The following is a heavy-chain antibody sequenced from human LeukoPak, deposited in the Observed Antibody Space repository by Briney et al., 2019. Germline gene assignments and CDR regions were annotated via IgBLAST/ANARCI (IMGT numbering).Heavy chain of an antibody. D-gene: IGHD3-10*01. CDR3: ARARWFGELLYNYYYYYMDV. J-gene: IGHJ6*03. V-gene: IGHV1-18*01. Sequence: ASVKVSCKASGYTFTSYGISWVRQAPGQGLEWMGWISAYNGNTNYAQKLQGRVTMTTDTSTSTAYMELRSLRSEDTAVYYCARARWFGELLYNYYYYYMDVWGKGTTVTVSS. CDR2: ISAYNGNT. CDR1: GYTFTSYG.